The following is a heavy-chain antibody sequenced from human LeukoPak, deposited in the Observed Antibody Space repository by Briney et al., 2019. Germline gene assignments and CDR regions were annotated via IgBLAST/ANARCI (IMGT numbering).Heavy chain of an antibody. V-gene: IGHV1-8*01. Sequence: ASVKVSCKASGYTFTSYDINWVRQATGQGLEWMGWMNPNSGNTGYAQKFQGRVTMTRNTSISTAYMELSSLRSEDTAVYYCARKIQQLVLYYFDYWGQGTLVTVSS. CDR3: ARKIQQLVLYYFDY. CDR1: GYTFTSYD. CDR2: MNPNSGNT. J-gene: IGHJ4*02. D-gene: IGHD6-13*01.